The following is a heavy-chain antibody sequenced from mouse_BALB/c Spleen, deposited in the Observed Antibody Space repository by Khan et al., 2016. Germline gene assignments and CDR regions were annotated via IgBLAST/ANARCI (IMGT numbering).Heavy chain of an antibody. J-gene: IGHJ2*01. V-gene: IGHV3-2*02. CDR3: ARGYYYGKGYFDY. CDR1: GYSITSDFA. D-gene: IGHD1-1*01. Sequence: EVQLQESGPGLVKPSQSLSLTCTVTGYSITSDFAWNWIRQFPGNKLEWMGYISHSGSTSYNPSPKSRFSITRETSKNQFVLHLNSVTAEDSATYYCARGYYYGKGYFDYWDQGTTLTVSS. CDR2: ISHSGST.